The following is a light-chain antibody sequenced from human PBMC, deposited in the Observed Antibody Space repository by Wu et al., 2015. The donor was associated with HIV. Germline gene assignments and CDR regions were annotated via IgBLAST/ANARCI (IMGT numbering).Light chain of an antibody. CDR1: QSVSSN. CDR3: QQYNNWPHN. J-gene: IGKJ2*01. CDR2: GAS. Sequence: ETVMTQSPATLSVSPGERATLSCRASQSVSSNLAWYQQKPGQAPRLLIYGASTRATGIPARFSGSGSGTEFTLTISSLQSEDFAVYYCQQYNNWPHNFGLGDQSWRSN. V-gene: IGKV3-15*01.